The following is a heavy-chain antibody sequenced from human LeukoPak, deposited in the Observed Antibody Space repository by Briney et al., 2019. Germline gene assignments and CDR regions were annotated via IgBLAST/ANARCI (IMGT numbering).Heavy chain of an antibody. J-gene: IGHJ4*02. CDR3: AREGGYSGYDSAFDY. CDR1: GYTFTGYY. V-gene: IGHV1-46*01. CDR2: INPSGGST. Sequence: GASVKVSCKASGYTFTGYYMHWVRQAPGQGLEWMGIINPSGGSTSYAQKFQGRVTMTRDTSTSTVYMELSSLRSEDTAVYYCAREGGYSGYDSAFDYWGQGTLVTVSS. D-gene: IGHD5-12*01.